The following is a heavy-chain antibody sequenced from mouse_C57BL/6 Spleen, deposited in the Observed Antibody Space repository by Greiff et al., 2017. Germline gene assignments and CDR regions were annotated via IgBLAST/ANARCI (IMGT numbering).Heavy chain of an antibody. CDR3: AREGENYYDY. J-gene: IGHJ2*01. CDR2: ISYDGSN. Sequence: EVKLQESGPGLVKPSQSLSLTCSVTGYSITSGYYWNWIRQFPGNKLEWMGYISYDGSNNYNPSLKNRISITSDPAKNQFFLKLNSVTTEDTATYYCAREGENYYDYWGQGTTLTVSS. CDR1: GYSITSGYY. V-gene: IGHV3-6*01.